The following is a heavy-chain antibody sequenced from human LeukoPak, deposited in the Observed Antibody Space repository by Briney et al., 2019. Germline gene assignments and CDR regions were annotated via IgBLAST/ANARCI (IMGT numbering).Heavy chain of an antibody. CDR3: ARGHPPNLDV. Sequence: SETLSLTCAVYGGSFSGYYWSWIRQPPGKGLECIGEINHSGSTNYNPSLKSRVTISVDTSKNQFSLKLSSVTAADTAVYYCARGHPPNLDVWGQGTTVTVSS. CDR2: INHSGST. J-gene: IGHJ6*02. V-gene: IGHV4-34*01. CDR1: GGSFSGYY.